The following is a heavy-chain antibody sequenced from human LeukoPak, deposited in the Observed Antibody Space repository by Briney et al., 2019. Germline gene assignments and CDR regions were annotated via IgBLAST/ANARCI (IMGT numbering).Heavy chain of an antibody. J-gene: IGHJ4*02. Sequence: GGSLRLSCAASGFTFSSYGMHWVRQAPGKGLEWVAVISYDGSNKYYADSVKGRFTISRDNSENTLYLQMNSLRAEDTAVYYCARDYFDYWGQGTLVTVSS. CDR2: ISYDGSNK. V-gene: IGHV3-30*03. CDR1: GFTFSSYG. CDR3: ARDYFDY.